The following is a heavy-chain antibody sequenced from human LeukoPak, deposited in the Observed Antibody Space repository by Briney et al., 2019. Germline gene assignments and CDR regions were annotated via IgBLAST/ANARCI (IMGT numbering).Heavy chain of an antibody. D-gene: IGHD3-10*01. J-gene: IGHJ4*02. CDR3: ARSPMVRGVTTFDY. CDR1: GGSISTYY. CDR2: IFYSGST. Sequence: SETLSLTCTVSGGSISTYYWSWIRQPPGKGLEWSGYIFYSGSTNYNPSLKSRVTISVDTSKNQFSLKLSSVTAADTAVYYCARSPMVRGVTTFDYWDQGTLVTVSS. V-gene: IGHV4-59*01.